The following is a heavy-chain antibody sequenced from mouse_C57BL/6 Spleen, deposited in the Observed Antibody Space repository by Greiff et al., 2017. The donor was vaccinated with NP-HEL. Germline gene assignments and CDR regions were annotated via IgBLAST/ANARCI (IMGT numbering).Heavy chain of an antibody. V-gene: IGHV5-17*01. CDR1: GFTFSDYG. Sequence: EVQLQESGGGLVKPGGSLKLSCAASGFTFSDYGMHWVRQAPEKGLEWVAYISSGSSTIYYADTVKGRFTISRDNAKNTLFLQMTSLRSEDTAMYYCARDYYGSSLYAMDYWGQGTSVTVSS. J-gene: IGHJ4*01. D-gene: IGHD1-1*01. CDR2: ISSGSSTI. CDR3: ARDYYGSSLYAMDY.